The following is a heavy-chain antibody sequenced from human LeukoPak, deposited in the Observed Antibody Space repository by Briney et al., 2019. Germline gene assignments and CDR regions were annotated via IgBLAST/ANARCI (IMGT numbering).Heavy chain of an antibody. CDR3: AKVPHYDFWSGYYLDY. CDR2: ISGSGGST. CDR1: GFTFSSYA. D-gene: IGHD3-3*01. Sequence: GGSLRLSCAASGFTFSSYAMSWVRQAPGKGLEWVSVISGSGGSTYYADSVKGRFTISRDNSKNTLYLQMNSLRAEDTAVYYCAKVPHYDFWSGYYLDYWGQGTLVTVSS. J-gene: IGHJ4*02. V-gene: IGHV3-23*01.